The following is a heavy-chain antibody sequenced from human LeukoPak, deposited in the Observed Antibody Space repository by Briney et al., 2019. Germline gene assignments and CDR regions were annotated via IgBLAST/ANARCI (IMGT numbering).Heavy chain of an antibody. CDR3: SRGLDSRKLGY. J-gene: IGHJ4*02. D-gene: IGHD3-22*01. Sequence: PSQTLSLTCTVSGASFSSGDRYWNWIRQSPGKGLEWIGSIHPSGTLYNNPSLESRVTISIDTSKNQFSLNLNSVTAADTAVYFCSRGLDSRKLGYWGQGTLVTVSS. V-gene: IGHV4-31*03. CDR1: GASFSSGDRY. CDR2: IHPSGTL.